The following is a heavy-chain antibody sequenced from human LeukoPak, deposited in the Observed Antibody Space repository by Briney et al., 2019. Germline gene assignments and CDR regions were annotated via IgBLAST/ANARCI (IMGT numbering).Heavy chain of an antibody. CDR1: GYTFTSYA. D-gene: IGHD1-26*01. Sequence: GASVKVSCKASGYTFTSYAIHWVRQAPGQRLEWMGWINAGNGNTKYSQKFQGRVTITRDTSASTAYMELSSLRSEDTAVYYCARGPPSRYSGSSFDYWGQGTLVTVSS. J-gene: IGHJ4*02. CDR3: ARGPPSRYSGSSFDY. V-gene: IGHV1-3*01. CDR2: INAGNGNT.